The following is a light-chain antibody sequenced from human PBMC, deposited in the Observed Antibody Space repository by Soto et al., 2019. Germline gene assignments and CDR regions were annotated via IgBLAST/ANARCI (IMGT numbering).Light chain of an antibody. J-gene: IGKJ4*01. CDR2: AAS. CDR3: QQSYSAPLT. V-gene: IGKV1-39*01. Sequence: DIQMTQSPSSLSASVGDRVTITCRASQSISSYLNWYQQRPGKAPKLLIYAASSLHSGVPSRFSGSGSGTDFTLTISSLQPEDFATFYCQQSYSAPLTFGGGTKV. CDR1: QSISSY.